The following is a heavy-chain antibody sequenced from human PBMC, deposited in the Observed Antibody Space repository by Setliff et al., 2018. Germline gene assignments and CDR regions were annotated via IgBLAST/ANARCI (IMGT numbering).Heavy chain of an antibody. CDR2: INNYNFNT. CDR1: GFTFTDYG. D-gene: IGHD2-2*01. CDR3: SRLVRYCTATSCQRLSGGEF. V-gene: IGHV1-18*01. J-gene: IGHJ4*02. Sequence: ASVKVSCKSSGFTFTDYGITWVRQVPGQGLEWMGWINNYNFNTQYAHRFQGRVTLTTDTSTGTAYMELSSLTFDDTAVYFCSRLVRYCTATSCQRLSGGEFWGQGTLVTVSS.